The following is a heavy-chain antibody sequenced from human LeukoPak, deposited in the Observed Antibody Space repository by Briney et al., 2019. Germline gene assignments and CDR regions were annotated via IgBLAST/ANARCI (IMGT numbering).Heavy chain of an antibody. V-gene: IGHV3-9*01. CDR2: ISWNSGSI. CDR1: GFTLEDIA. D-gene: IGHD3-10*01. CDR3: AKDWGYGSGSYVDY. J-gene: IGHJ4*02. Sequence: PGGSLRLSCAASGFTLEDIAFNGVRQAPGRGWRGSPGISWNSGSIGYADSVKGRFTISRDNAKNSLYLQMNSLRAEDTALYYCAKDWGYGSGSYVDYWGQGTLVTVSS.